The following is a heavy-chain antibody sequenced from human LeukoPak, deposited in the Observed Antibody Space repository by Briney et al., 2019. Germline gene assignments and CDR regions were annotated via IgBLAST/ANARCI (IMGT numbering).Heavy chain of an antibody. CDR3: ATGGSSSPIDY. CDR2: INPNSGGT. Sequence: ASVKVSCKASGYTFTGYYMHWVRQAPGQGLEWMGWINPNSGGTNYAQKFQGRVTMTRNTSISTAYMELSSLSSEDTAVYYCATGGSSSPIDYWGQGTLVTVSS. CDR1: GYTFTGYY. J-gene: IGHJ4*02. V-gene: IGHV1-2*02. D-gene: IGHD6-6*01.